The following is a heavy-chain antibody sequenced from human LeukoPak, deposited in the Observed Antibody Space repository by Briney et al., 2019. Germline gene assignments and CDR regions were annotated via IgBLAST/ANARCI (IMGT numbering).Heavy chain of an antibody. CDR2: ISSSSSYI. D-gene: IGHD6-13*01. V-gene: IGHV3-21*01. Sequence: AGSLRLSCAASGFTFSSYSMNWGRQAPGKGLEWVSSISSSSSYIYYADSMKGRFTISRDNAKNSLYLQMNSLRAEDTAVYYCARVIAAADYYFDYWGQGTLVTVSS. J-gene: IGHJ4*02. CDR1: GFTFSSYS. CDR3: ARVIAAADYYFDY.